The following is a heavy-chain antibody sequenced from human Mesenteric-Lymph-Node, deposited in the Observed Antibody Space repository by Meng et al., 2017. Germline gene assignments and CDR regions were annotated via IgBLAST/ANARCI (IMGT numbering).Heavy chain of an antibody. D-gene: IGHD3-10*01. CDR2: SHDSGST. CDR1: GGVLLVCS. Sequence: VPRLLCPVRPPPLPCLASGGVLLVCSWSGIRQPPGKGLEGIGYSHDSGSTYYNPSLKSRVTISADTSKNQFSLKLSSVTAADTAVYYCARASYGSGSPLGESWFDPWGQGTLVTVSS. J-gene: IGHJ5*02. CDR3: ARASYGSGSPLGESWFDP. V-gene: IGHV4-34*09.